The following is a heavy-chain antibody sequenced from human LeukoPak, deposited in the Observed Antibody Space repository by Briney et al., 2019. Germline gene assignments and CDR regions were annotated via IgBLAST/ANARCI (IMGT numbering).Heavy chain of an antibody. CDR3: AKERGHIAVGLDY. J-gene: IGHJ4*02. D-gene: IGHD6-19*01. Sequence: GGSLRLSCAASGFTLGSYAISWVRQAPGKGLEWVSSISDSGGSTYYADSVKGRFTISRDFSKNTLYVQMNSLRAEDTAVYYCAKERGHIAVGLDYWGQGTLVSVSS. V-gene: IGHV3-23*01. CDR2: ISDSGGST. CDR1: GFTLGSYA.